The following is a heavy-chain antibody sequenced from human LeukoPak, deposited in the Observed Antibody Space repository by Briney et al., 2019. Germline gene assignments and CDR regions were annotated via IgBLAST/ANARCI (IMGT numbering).Heavy chain of an antibody. CDR1: GFTFSSYS. D-gene: IGHD3-10*01. J-gene: IGHJ4*02. V-gene: IGHV3-23*01. CDR2: ISGSGGST. CDR3: AGLSYYYGSGVPYYFDY. Sequence: PGGSLRLSCAASGFTFSSYSMSWVRQAPGKGLEWVSAISGSGGSTYYADSVKGRFTISRDNSKNTLYLQMNSLRAEDTAVYYCAGLSYYYGSGVPYYFDYWGQGTLVTVSS.